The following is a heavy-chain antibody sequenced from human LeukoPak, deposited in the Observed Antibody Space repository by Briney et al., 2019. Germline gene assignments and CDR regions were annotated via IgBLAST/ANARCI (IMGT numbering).Heavy chain of an antibody. J-gene: IGHJ6*04. CDR3: ASSLRRAYYYGMDV. D-gene: IGHD3-16*01. CDR1: GGSISSYY. Sequence: SETLSLTCTVSGGSISSYYWSWIRQPPGKGLEWIGYIYYSGSTNYNPSLKSRVTISVDTSKNQFSLKLSSVTAADTAVYYWASSLRRAYYYGMDVWGKGTTVTVSS. CDR2: IYYSGST. V-gene: IGHV4-59*01.